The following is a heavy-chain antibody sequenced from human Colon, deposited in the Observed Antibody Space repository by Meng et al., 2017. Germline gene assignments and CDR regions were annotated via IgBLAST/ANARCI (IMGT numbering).Heavy chain of an antibody. CDR3: ARDRYYGSGSYYPFDY. D-gene: IGHD3-10*01. CDR1: GFTFSSYW. V-gene: IGHV3-74*01. Sequence: SCAASGFTFSSYWMHWVRQAPGKGLVWVSRINSDGSSTSYADSVKGRFTISRDNAKNTLYLQMNSLRAEDTAVYYCARDRYYGSGSYYPFDYWGQGTLVTVSS. J-gene: IGHJ4*02. CDR2: INSDGSST.